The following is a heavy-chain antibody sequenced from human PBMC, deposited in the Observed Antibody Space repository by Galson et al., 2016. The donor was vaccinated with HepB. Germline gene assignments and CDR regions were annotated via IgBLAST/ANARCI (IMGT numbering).Heavy chain of an antibody. CDR1: GFTFGSYW. Sequence: SLRLSCAASGFTFGSYWMSWIRQAPGSGLEWVANIKQDGSEKGYVDSVEGRFTISRDNAKNSLYLQMNSLRVEDTGVYYCTREGHGGFDYWGQGTLAIVSS. D-gene: IGHD3-16*01. J-gene: IGHJ4*02. CDR3: TREGHGGFDY. CDR2: IKQDGSEK. V-gene: IGHV3-7*01.